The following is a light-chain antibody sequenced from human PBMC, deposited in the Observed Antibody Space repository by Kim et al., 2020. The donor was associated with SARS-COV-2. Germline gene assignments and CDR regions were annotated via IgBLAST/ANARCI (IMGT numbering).Light chain of an antibody. J-gene: IGKJ2*01. CDR1: QSVSSS. CDR2: GAS. Sequence: SVSPGERSTLSCRSSQSVSSSLAWYQHKPGQAPRLLIYGASTRATGVPARFSGSGSGTEFSLTINSLQSEDFAVYYCHHYSNWPYTLGQGTKLEI. CDR3: HHYSNWPYT. V-gene: IGKV3-15*01.